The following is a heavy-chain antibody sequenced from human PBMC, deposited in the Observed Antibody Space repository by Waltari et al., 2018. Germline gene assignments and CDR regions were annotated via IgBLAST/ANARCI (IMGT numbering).Heavy chain of an antibody. CDR2: ISPILGIA. D-gene: IGHD5-12*01. V-gene: IGHV1-69*10. J-gene: IGHJ4*02. Sequence: QVQLVQSGAEVKKPGSSVKVSCKASGGTFSSYAISWVRQAPGQGLEWMGGISPILGIANYAQKFQGRVTITADKSTSTAYMELSSLRSEDTAVYYCARDHLGYSGYDFDYWGQGTLVTVSS. CDR1: GGTFSSYA. CDR3: ARDHLGYSGYDFDY.